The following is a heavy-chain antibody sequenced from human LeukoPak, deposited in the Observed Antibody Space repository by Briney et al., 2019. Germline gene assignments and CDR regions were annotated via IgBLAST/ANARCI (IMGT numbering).Heavy chain of an antibody. V-gene: IGHV4-39*07. CDR2: MYHSGST. J-gene: IGHJ4*02. Sequence: SETLSLTCTVSGGSISSSSYYWGWIRQPPGKGLEWIGSMYHSGSTYYNPSLKSRVTISVDTSANHVSLQLTSVTAADTAVYYCAREGGPYRPLDYSGQGTLVTVSS. CDR3: AREGGPYRPLDY. CDR1: GGSISSSSYY.